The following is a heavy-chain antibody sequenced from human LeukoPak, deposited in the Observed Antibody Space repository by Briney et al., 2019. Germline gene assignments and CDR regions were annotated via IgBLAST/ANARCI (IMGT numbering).Heavy chain of an antibody. V-gene: IGHV3-30*02. CDR1: GFTFSSYG. CDR2: IGYDGRNK. J-gene: IGHJ4*02. Sequence: PGGSLRLSCAASGFTFSSYGIHWVRQAPGKGLEWVTFIGYDGRNKYYADSVKGRFTISRDNSKNTLYLQMNSLRAEDTAVYYCARARIAVAGTDFDYWGQGTLVTVSS. D-gene: IGHD6-19*01. CDR3: ARARIAVAGTDFDY.